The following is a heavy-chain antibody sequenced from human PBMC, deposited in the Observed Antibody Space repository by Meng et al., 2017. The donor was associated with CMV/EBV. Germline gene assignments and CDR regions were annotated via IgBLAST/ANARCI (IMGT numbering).Heavy chain of an antibody. CDR3: AREYCSSTSCFPQYYYGMDV. CDR1: GFTFSSYS. V-gene: IGHV3-21*04. J-gene: IGHJ6*02. Sequence: GESLKISCAASGFTFSSYSMNWVRQAPGKGLEWVSSISSSSSYIYYADSVKGRFTISRDNAKNSLYLQMNSLRAEDTAVYYCAREYCSSTSCFPQYYYGMDVWGQGTTVTVSS. CDR2: ISSSSSYI. D-gene: IGHD2-2*01.